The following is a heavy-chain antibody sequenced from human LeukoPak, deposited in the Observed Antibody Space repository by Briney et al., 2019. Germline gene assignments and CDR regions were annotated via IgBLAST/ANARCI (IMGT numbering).Heavy chain of an antibody. J-gene: IGHJ4*02. CDR1: GFTFGDYY. V-gene: IGHV3-11*01. CDR3: VRSYSAYDSFDY. CDR2: ISSSVTTV. Sequence: GGSLRLSCAASGFTFGDYYMTWIRQAPGKGLEWVSYISSSVTTVRYADSVMGRFTISRDNAKNSLYLQMNSPRADDTAVYYCVRSYSAYDSFDYWGQGTLVTVSS. D-gene: IGHD5-12*01.